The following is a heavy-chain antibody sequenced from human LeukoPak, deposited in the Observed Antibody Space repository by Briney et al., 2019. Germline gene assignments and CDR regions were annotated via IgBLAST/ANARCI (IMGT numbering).Heavy chain of an antibody. CDR2: IWYDGSNK. D-gene: IGHD6-13*01. V-gene: IGHV3-33*06. CDR1: GFTFSSYG. J-gene: IGHJ4*02. CDR3: AKEGSSWSSSDFDY. Sequence: GGSLRLSCAASGFTFSSYGMHCVRQAPGKGLEWVAVIWYDGSNKYYADSVKGRFTISRDNYKNTLYLQMNSLRAEDTAVYYCAKEGSSWSSSDFDYWGQGTLVTVSS.